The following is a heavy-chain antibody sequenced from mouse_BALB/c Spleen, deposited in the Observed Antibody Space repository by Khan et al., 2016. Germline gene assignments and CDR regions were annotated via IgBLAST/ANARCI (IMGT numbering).Heavy chain of an antibody. V-gene: IGHV14-4*02. CDR1: GFNIKDYY. J-gene: IGHJ1*01. D-gene: IGHD1-1*01. CDR2: IDPENGDT. CDR3: KVITVVAHFDV. Sequence: VQLQQSGAELVRSGASVKLSCTASGFNIKDYYMHWVKQRPEQGLEWIGWIDPENGDTEYVPKFQGKATMTADTSSNTAYLQLSSLTSEDTAVYYGKVITVVAHFDVWGAGTTVTVSS.